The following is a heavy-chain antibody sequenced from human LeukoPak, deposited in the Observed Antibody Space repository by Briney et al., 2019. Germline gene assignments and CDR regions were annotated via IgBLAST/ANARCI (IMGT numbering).Heavy chain of an antibody. CDR1: GFTFSSYA. CDR2: ITGGATST. V-gene: IGHV3-23*01. D-gene: IGHD1-26*01. CDR3: ARADNGAFDY. Sequence: GGSLRLSCAASGFTFSSYAMTWVRLAPGKGLEWVSTITGGATSTYYADSVRGRFATSRDNSKDTLYVQMNSLRAEDTAIYYCARADNGAFDYWGQGTVVSVSS. J-gene: IGHJ4*02.